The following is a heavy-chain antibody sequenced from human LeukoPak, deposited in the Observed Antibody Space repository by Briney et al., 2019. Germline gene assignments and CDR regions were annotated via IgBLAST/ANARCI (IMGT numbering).Heavy chain of an antibody. CDR3: ATGPLVQVGATRWYFDY. Sequence: ASVKVSCKVSGYTLTELSMHWVRQAPGKGLEWMGGFDPEDGETIYAQKFQGRVTMTEDTSTDTAYMELSSLRSEDTAVYYCATGPLVQVGATRWYFDYWGQGTLVTVSS. CDR1: GYTLTELS. D-gene: IGHD1-26*01. J-gene: IGHJ4*02. CDR2: FDPEDGET. V-gene: IGHV1-24*01.